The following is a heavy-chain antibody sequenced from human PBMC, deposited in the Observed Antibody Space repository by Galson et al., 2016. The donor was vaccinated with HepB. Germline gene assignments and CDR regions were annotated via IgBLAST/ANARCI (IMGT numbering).Heavy chain of an antibody. CDR2: IYPGDSDT. D-gene: IGHD1-1*01. J-gene: IGHJ3*02. CDR1: GYSFPSYW. CDR3: ARRTVAFDT. Sequence: QSGAEVKKPGESLKISCMGSGYSFPSYWIAWVRQMPGKGLEWMGIIYPGDSDTRYGPSFQGQVTFSVDKSFTTAHLQWSSLKASDTAIYYCARRTVAFDTWGQGTLVTVSS. V-gene: IGHV5-51*01.